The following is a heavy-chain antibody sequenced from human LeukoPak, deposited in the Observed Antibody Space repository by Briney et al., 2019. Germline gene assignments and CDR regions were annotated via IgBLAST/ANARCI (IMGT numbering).Heavy chain of an antibody. J-gene: IGHJ5*02. CDR1: GYSFTSYW. V-gene: IGHV5-51*01. CDR2: IYPGDSDT. CDR3: ARRQRYCSGGSCYWFDP. D-gene: IGHD2-15*01. Sequence: GKSLKISCKGSGYSFTSYWIGWVRQMPGKGLEWMGIIYPGDSDTRYSPSFQGQVTISADKSISTAYLQWSSLKASDTAMYYCARRQRYCSGGSCYWFDPWGQGTLVTVSS.